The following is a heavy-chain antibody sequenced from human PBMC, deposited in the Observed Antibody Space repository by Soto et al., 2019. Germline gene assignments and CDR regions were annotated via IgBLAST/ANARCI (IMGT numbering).Heavy chain of an antibody. Sequence: EVQLVESGGGLVKPGGSLRLSCVASGFTFSSYSMNWVRQAPGKGLEWVSSISSSSSYIYYADSVKGRFTISRDNAKNSLYLQMNSLRAEDTAVYYCARDRQVATILWGQGTLVTVSS. CDR2: ISSSSSYI. J-gene: IGHJ4*02. V-gene: IGHV3-21*01. CDR1: GFTFSSYS. CDR3: ARDRQVATIL. D-gene: IGHD5-12*01.